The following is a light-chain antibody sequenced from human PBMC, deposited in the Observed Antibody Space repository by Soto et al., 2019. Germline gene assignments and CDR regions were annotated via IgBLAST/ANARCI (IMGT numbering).Light chain of an antibody. CDR1: QSVSSN. V-gene: IGKV3D-15*01. J-gene: IGKJ2*01. CDR2: GAS. Sequence: EIVLTQSPATLSVSPGERGTLSCRASQSVSSNLAWYQQKPGQAPRLLIYGASTRATGVPARFSGSGSETDFTLTISNLQSEDCAVYYCQHYNNWPPYTFGQGTKVDIK. CDR3: QHYNNWPPYT.